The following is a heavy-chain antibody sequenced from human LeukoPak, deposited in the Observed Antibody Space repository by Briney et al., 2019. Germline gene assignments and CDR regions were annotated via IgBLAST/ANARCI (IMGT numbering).Heavy chain of an antibody. Sequence: GGSLRLSCAASGFTVSSNYMSWVRQAPGKGLEWVSSISTTSAYIHYAESVKGRFSISRDNIDNVVYLQMNSLRVEDTAVYYCARVAVAGPTGWFDPWGQGTLVTVSS. J-gene: IGHJ5*02. V-gene: IGHV3-21*01. CDR3: ARVAVAGPTGWFDP. D-gene: IGHD6-19*01. CDR2: ISTTSAYI. CDR1: GFTVSSNY.